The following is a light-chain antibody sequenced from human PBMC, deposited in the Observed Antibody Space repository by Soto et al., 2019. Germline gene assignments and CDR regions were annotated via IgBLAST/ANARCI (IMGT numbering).Light chain of an antibody. J-gene: IGKJ2*01. CDR3: QQYGGSPRT. CDR1: QSIRNS. CDR2: AAS. Sequence: EIVLTQSPGTLSLSPGERATLSCRASQSIRNSLAWYQQRPGQSPRLLIYAASSRATGVPDRFSGGGSATDFTLTVSRLXXXXXXVYYCQQYGGSPRTFGQGTTLEIK. V-gene: IGKV3-20*01.